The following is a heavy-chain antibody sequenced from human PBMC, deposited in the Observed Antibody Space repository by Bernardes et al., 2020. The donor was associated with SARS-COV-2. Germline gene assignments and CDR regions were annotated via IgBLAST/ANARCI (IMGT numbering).Heavy chain of an antibody. CDR3: ARDAGRRIVATNDAFDI. Sequence: GGSLRLSCAASGFTFSSYEMNWVRQAPGKGLEWVSYISSSGSTIYYADSVKGRFTISRDNAKNSLYLQMNSLRAEDTAVYYCARDAGRRIVATNDAFDIWGQGTMVTVSS. J-gene: IGHJ3*02. CDR2: ISSSGSTI. V-gene: IGHV3-48*03. D-gene: IGHD5-12*01. CDR1: GFTFSSYE.